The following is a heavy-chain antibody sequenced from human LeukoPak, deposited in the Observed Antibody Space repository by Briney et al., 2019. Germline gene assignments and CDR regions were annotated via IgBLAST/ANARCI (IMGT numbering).Heavy chain of an antibody. D-gene: IGHD3-9*01. V-gene: IGHV4-39*01. CDR1: GGSISSSTYY. CDR3: TRGTILTGTDY. CDR2: IYYSGST. J-gene: IGHJ4*02. Sequence: SETLSLTCTVSGGSISSSTYYWDWIRQPPGRGLEWIGSIYYSGSTYYNPSLKSRVTISVDTSKNQFSLKLSTVTAAATTVYYCTRGTILTGTDYWGQGTLVTVSS.